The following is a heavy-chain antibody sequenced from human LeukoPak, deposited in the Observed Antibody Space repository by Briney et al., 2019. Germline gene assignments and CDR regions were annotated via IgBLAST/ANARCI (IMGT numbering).Heavy chain of an antibody. Sequence: GVSVKVSCKASGGTFISYAISWVRQAPGQGLEWMGGIIPIFGTANYAQKFQGRVTITADESASTAYMELSSLRSEDTAVYYCARDHGGRYYYYYMDVWGKGTTVTVSS. D-gene: IGHD5-24*01. CDR3: ARDHGGRYYYYYMDV. V-gene: IGHV1-69*13. CDR2: IIPIFGTA. J-gene: IGHJ6*03. CDR1: GGTFISYA.